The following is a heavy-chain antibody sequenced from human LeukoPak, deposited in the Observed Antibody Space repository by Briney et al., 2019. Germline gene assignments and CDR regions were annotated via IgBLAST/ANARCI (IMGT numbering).Heavy chain of an antibody. V-gene: IGHV4-34*01. Sequence: XSLPXAXCGXSXSGYYWXGSRQPPGRGRGGIGEINHTPTTNPNPSLNSRLTISVDTSKNHFSLKLSSVTAADTAVYYCARGRGRGYSYGYQYFQHWGQGTLVTVSS. D-gene: IGHD5-18*01. CDR1: GXSXSGYY. CDR3: ARGRGRGYSYGYQYFQH. J-gene: IGHJ1*01. CDR2: INHTPTT.